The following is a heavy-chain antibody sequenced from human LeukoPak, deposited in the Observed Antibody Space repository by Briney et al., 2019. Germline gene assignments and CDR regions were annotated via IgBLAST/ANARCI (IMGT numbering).Heavy chain of an antibody. J-gene: IGHJ4*02. CDR1: GFTFSSYA. CDR2: KSYDGGNK. Sequence: GGSLRLSCAASGFTFSSYAMHWVRQAPGKGLEWVAVKSYDGGNKYYADSVKGRFTISRDNSKNTLYLQMNSLRAEDTAVYYCARRRYSGSSQHFDYWGQGTLVTVSS. CDR3: ARRRYSGSSQHFDY. V-gene: IGHV3-30*04. D-gene: IGHD1-26*01.